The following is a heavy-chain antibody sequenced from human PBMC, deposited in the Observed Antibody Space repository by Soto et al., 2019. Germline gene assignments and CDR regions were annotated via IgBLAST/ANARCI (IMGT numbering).Heavy chain of an antibody. CDR2: ISSTSRPI. Sequence: GGSLRLSCAASGFTFHTYGMNWVRQAPGKGLEWISYISSTSRPIFYADSMKGRFTVSRDNGKNLLFLQMSSLRVEDTAVYYCARDLWLMVFAPDFYYWGQGVLVTVSS. CDR1: GFTFHTYG. V-gene: IGHV3-48*01. CDR3: ARDLWLMVFAPDFYY. D-gene: IGHD2-8*01. J-gene: IGHJ4*02.